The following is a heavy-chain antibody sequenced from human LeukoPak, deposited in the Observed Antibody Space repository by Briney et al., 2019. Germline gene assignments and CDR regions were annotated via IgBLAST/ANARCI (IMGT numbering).Heavy chain of an antibody. Sequence: PGGSLRLSRAASGFTFSSYAMHWVRQAPGKGLEYVSAISSNGGSTYYANSVKGRFTISRDNSKNTLYLQMGSLRAEDMAVYYCARANLHRAAARVYGAFDIWGQGTMVTVSS. CDR3: ARANLHRAAARVYGAFDI. D-gene: IGHD6-13*01. J-gene: IGHJ3*02. CDR1: GFTFSSYA. V-gene: IGHV3-64*01. CDR2: ISSNGGST.